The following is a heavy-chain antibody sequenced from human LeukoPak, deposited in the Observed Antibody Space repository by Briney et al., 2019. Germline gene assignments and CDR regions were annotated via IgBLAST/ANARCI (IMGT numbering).Heavy chain of an antibody. J-gene: IGHJ4*02. CDR2: ISSSGSTI. Sequence: GGSLRLSCAASGFTFSSYEMNWVRQAPGKGLEWVSYISSSGSTIYYVDSVKGQFTISRDNSENTLYLQMNSLRGEDTAVYFCAKDLMALPGLDYFDYWGQGTLVTVSS. D-gene: IGHD1-7*01. V-gene: IGHV3-48*03. CDR3: AKDLMALPGLDYFDY. CDR1: GFTFSSYE.